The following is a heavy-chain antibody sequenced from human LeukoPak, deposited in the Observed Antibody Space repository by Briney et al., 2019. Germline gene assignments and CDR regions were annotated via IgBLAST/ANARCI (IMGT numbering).Heavy chain of an antibody. D-gene: IGHD3-3*01. CDR2: INSDETST. CDR3: ARAPLGLFGVMIPYGMDV. CDR1: GFTFRSYW. J-gene: IGHJ6*02. Sequence: GGSLRLSCSASGFTFRSYWMHWVRQASGKGLVWVSRINSDETSTTYADSVKGRFTISRDNAKNTLYLQMNSLRVEDTAVYYCARAPLGLFGVMIPYGMDVWGQGTTVTVSS. V-gene: IGHV3-74*01.